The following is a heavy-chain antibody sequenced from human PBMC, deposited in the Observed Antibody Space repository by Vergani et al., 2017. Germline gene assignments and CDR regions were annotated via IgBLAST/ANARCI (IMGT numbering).Heavy chain of an antibody. J-gene: IGHJ4*02. CDR1: GGPFSGYY. CDR2: INHSGST. CDR3: ARDSRREFRGAFDY. V-gene: IGHV4-34*09. D-gene: IGHD3-10*01. Sequence: QVQLQESGPGLLKPSETLSLTCAFYGGPFSGYYWSWIRQPPGKGLEWIGEINHSGSTNYNPSLKSRVTISVDTSKNQFSLKLSSVTAADTAVYYCARDSRREFRGAFDYWGQGTLVTVSS.